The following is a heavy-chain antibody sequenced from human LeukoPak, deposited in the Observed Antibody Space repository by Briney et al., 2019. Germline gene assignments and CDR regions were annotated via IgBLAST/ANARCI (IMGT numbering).Heavy chain of an antibody. CDR2: MYNSGST. V-gene: IGHV4-59*01. J-gene: IGHJ4*02. Sequence: SETLSLTCTVSGDSISSYYWTWIRQPPGKGLEWIGYMYNSGSTNYNPSLKSRVTISVDTPKNQFSLKLSSVTAADTAVYYCARRDTASDFDYWGQGILVTVSS. CDR3: ARRDTASDFDY. CDR1: GDSISSYY. D-gene: IGHD5-18*01.